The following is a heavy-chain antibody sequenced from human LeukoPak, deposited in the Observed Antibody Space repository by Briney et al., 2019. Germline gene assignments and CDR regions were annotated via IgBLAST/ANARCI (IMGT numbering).Heavy chain of an antibody. Sequence: SETLSLTCTVSGGSISSSSYYWGWIRQPPGKGLEWIGSIYYSGSTYYNPSLKSRVTISVDTSKNQFSLKLSSVTAADTAVYYCARHAQLDSSGTTTADWFDPWGQGTLVTVSS. J-gene: IGHJ5*02. D-gene: IGHD3-22*01. CDR1: GGSISSSSYY. CDR2: IYYSGST. CDR3: ARHAQLDSSGTTTADWFDP. V-gene: IGHV4-39*01.